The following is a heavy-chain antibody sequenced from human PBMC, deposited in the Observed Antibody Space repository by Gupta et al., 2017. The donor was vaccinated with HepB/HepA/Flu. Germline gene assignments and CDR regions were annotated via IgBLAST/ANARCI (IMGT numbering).Heavy chain of an antibody. J-gene: IGHJ4*02. D-gene: IGHD3-3*01. Sequence: EVQLVESGGGLVQPGESLRLSCVASGSNCSGSWMSWVRQAPEKGLEWVASIKEDGTQKSYVDSVKGRFVISRDNAKNSLYLQLNSLRAEDTAIYYCASAGLYDFWSSFDYWGQGTLVSVSS. V-gene: IGHV3-7*01. CDR2: IKEDGTQK. CDR3: ASAGLYDFWSSFDY. CDR1: GSNCSGSW.